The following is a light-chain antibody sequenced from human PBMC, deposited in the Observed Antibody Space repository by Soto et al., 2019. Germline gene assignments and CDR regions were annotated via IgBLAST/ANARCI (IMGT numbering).Light chain of an antibody. CDR1: QSISSSY. J-gene: IGKJ1*01. CDR3: QQYGSSSWT. Sequence: DIVLTQSPVTRSLSPGKRAILSCRASQSISSSYLAWYQQRPGQAPRLLIYGASSRATGIPDRFSGSGSGTEFTLTISRLEPEDFAVYYCQQYGSSSWTFGQGTKVDIK. CDR2: GAS. V-gene: IGKV3-20*01.